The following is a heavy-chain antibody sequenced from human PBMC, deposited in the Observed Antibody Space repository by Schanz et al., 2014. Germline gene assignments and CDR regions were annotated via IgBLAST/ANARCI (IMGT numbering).Heavy chain of an antibody. V-gene: IGHV3-30*04. D-gene: IGHD3-16*01. CDR1: GFTFRGHA. CDR3: TRDRGALINHNDALDL. Sequence: QVQLVESGGGVAQPGRSLRLSCAASGFTFRGHAMHWVRQAPGQGLEKVAVTSTDGTKTYYAASVRGRFTISRDNSKNTVYLQMNSLRSEDTAVYYCTRDRGALINHNDALDLWGQGTTVTVSS. J-gene: IGHJ3*01. CDR2: TSTDGTKT.